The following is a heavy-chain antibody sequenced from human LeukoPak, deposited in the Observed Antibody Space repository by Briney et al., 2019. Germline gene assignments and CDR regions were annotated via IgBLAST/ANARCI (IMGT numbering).Heavy chain of an antibody. CDR3: ARGLYYYDSSGYYYLGY. Sequence: GGSLTLSCAASGFTFDDYGMGWVRQAPGKGLEWVSGINWNGGSTGYADSVKGRFTISRDNAKNSLYLQMNSLRAEDTALYYCARGLYYYDSSGYYYLGYWGQGTLVTVSS. D-gene: IGHD3-22*01. CDR2: INWNGGST. J-gene: IGHJ4*02. V-gene: IGHV3-20*04. CDR1: GFTFDDYG.